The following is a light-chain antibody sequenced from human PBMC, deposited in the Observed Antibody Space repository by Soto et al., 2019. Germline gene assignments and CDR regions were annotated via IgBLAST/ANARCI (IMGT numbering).Light chain of an antibody. CDR2: AAS. Sequence: DIQMTQSPSSLSASVGDRVTITCRASQSIAFYVNWFQQKPGKAPRLLIYAASSLQSGVPSRFSGSGSGTDFTLTINSLQPEDLATYYCQQSSNSPLYTFGQGTK. CDR3: QQSSNSPLYT. J-gene: IGKJ2*01. CDR1: QSIAFY. V-gene: IGKV1-39*01.